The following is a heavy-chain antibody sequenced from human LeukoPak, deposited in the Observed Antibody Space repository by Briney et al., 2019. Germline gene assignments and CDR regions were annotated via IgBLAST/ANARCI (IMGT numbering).Heavy chain of an antibody. CDR2: IIPIFGTA. J-gene: IGHJ4*02. CDR1: GGTFSSYA. Sequence: SVKVSCKASGGTFSSYAISWVRQAPGQGLEWMGGIIPIFGTANYAQKFQGRVTITADESTSTAYMELSSLRSEGTAVYYCARVIGYGDSYYFDYWGQGTLVTVSS. D-gene: IGHD4-17*01. V-gene: IGHV1-69*01. CDR3: ARVIGYGDSYYFDY.